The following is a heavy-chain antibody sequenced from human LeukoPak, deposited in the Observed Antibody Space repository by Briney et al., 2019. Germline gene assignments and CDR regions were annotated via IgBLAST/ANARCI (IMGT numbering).Heavy chain of an antibody. CDR2: ISYDGSNK. V-gene: IGHV3-30*18. Sequence: GGSLRLSCAASGFTFSSYGMHWVRQAPGNGLEGVAVISYDGSNKYYADSVNGRFTISRDNSKTTLYLQMNSLRAEDTAVYYGAKGGLVVVPRLYYFDYWGHGTLVTVSS. CDR3: AKGGLVVVPRLYYFDY. J-gene: IGHJ4*01. CDR1: GFTFSSYG. D-gene: IGHD2-2*01.